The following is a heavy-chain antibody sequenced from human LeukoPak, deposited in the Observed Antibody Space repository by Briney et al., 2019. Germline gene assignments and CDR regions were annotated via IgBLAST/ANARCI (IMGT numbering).Heavy chain of an antibody. CDR1: GFTFSSYG. CDR3: ARDSCSGGSCLDY. D-gene: IGHD2-15*01. V-gene: IGHV3-48*01. J-gene: IGHJ4*02. CDR2: ISSSSSTI. Sequence: GGSLRLSCAASGFTFSSYGMTWVRQAPGKGLEWVSYISSSSSTIYYADSVKGRFTISRDNAKNSLYLQLNSLRAEDTAVYYCARDSCSGGSCLDYWGQGTLVTVSS.